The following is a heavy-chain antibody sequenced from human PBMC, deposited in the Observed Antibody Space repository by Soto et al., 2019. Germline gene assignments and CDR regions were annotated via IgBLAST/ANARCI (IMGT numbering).Heavy chain of an antibody. CDR1: GGSISNSDYF. V-gene: IGHV4-39*01. D-gene: IGHD1-1*01. CDR2: ISHTGSP. Sequence: SETLSLTCTVSGGSISNSDYFWAWMRQPPGKGLEWVGTISHTGSPRYNPSLKSRVTISVDTSKNQFSLRLPSVTAADTAVFYCASQLESTTYFDYWGRGTLVIVSS. CDR3: ASQLESTTYFDY. J-gene: IGHJ4*02.